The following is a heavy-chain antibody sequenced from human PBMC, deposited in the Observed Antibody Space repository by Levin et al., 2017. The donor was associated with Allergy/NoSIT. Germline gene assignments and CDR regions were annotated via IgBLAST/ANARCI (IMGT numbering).Heavy chain of an antibody. D-gene: IGHD2-2*03. CDR3: AREDGSTFDF. V-gene: IGHV4-31*03. Sequence: LRLSCTVSGGSISGGGYHWTWTRQHPEKGLEWIGYIYYSGSTFYNPSLKSRLMISVDTSKNQFSLNVSSVTAADTAVYYCAREDGSTFDFWGQGALVTVAS. CDR1: GGSISGGGYH. CDR2: IYYSGST. J-gene: IGHJ4*02.